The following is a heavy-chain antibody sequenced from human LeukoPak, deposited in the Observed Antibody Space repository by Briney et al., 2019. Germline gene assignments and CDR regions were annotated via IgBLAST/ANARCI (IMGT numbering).Heavy chain of an antibody. V-gene: IGHV3-30*18. J-gene: IGHJ4*02. D-gene: IGHD5-24*01. Sequence: GGSLRLSCAASGFTFSSYGMHWVRQAPGKGLEWVAVISYDGSNKYYADSVKGRFTISRDNSKNTLYLQMNSLRAEDTAVYYCAKDLEMATIGYYFDYWGQGTLVTVSS. CDR1: GFTFSSYG. CDR2: ISYDGSNK. CDR3: AKDLEMATIGYYFDY.